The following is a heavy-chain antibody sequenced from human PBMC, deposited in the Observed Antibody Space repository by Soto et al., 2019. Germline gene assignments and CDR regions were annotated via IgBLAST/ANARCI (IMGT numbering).Heavy chain of an antibody. CDR1: GDNFSNYA. D-gene: IGHD3-9*01. Sequence: SVKVSCKASGDNFSNYAISWLLQVPGQGLEWMGWISAIIGTANYAQEFQGRVTINADKSTSTAYMELSSLRSEDTAVYYGARDRETHYDILTGYYPRAVPGPYYYYGTDVWGQGTTVTVSS. CDR2: ISAIIGTA. CDR3: ARDRETHYDILTGYYPRAVPGPYYYYGTDV. V-gene: IGHV1-69*06. J-gene: IGHJ6*02.